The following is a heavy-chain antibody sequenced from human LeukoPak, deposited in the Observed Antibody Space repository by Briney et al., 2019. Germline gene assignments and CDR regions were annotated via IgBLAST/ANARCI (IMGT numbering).Heavy chain of an antibody. V-gene: IGHV3-11*04. J-gene: IGHJ4*02. CDR3: TRDMYRLPQD. Sequence: GGSLRLSCATSGFTFSDYWMTWVSQAPGKGLEWLSYISSSGGPIYYADSVKGRFTISRDNAKNSLYLQMNSLRAEDAAVYYRTRDMYRLPQDWGQGTLVTVSS. D-gene: IGHD2-2*01. CDR2: ISSSGGPI. CDR1: GFTFSDYW.